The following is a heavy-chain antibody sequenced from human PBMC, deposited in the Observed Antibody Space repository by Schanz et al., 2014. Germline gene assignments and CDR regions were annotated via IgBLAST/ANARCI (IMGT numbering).Heavy chain of an antibody. J-gene: IGHJ4*02. D-gene: IGHD6-19*01. V-gene: IGHV3-30*19. Sequence: QAQLVESGGGVVQPGRSLRLSCVASGFTFISYDIHWVRQAPGKGLEWVALISYDGNTKYYADSVKGRFTISRDNSNNTVYLQMNTLRAEDTAVYYCVRDKKGFVAVAGRAPFDYWGQGTLVTVSS. CDR2: ISYDGNTK. CDR3: VRDKKGFVAVAGRAPFDY. CDR1: GFTFISYD.